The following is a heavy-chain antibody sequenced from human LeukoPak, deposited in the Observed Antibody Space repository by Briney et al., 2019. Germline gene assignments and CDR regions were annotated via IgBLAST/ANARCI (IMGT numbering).Heavy chain of an antibody. V-gene: IGHV4-34*01. Sequence: SETLSLTCAVYGGSFSGYYWSWIRQPPGKGLEWIGEINHSGSTNYNPSLKSRVTISVDTSKNQFSLKLSSVTAADTAVYYCARAQGFGELFAYWGQGTLVTVSS. CDR3: ARAQGFGELFAY. J-gene: IGHJ4*02. CDR2: INHSGST. D-gene: IGHD3-10*01. CDR1: GGSFSGYY.